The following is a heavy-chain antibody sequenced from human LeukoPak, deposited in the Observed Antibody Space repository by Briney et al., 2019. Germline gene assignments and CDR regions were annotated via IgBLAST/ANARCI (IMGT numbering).Heavy chain of an antibody. D-gene: IGHD2-21*02. CDR3: ARDAYCGGDCLFDY. J-gene: IGHJ4*02. V-gene: IGHV1-69*13. CDR1: GGTFSSYA. Sequence: SVKVSCKASGGTFSSYAISWVRQAPGQGLEWMGGITPIFGTANYAQKFQGRVTITADESTSTAYMELSSLRSEDTAVYYCARDAYCGGDCLFDYWGQGTLVTVSS. CDR2: ITPIFGTA.